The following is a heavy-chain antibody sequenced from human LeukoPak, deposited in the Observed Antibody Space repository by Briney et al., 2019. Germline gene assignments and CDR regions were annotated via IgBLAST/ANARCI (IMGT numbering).Heavy chain of an antibody. Sequence: GGSLRLSCVASGFTFTTYWMHWVRQSPGKGLVWVSRINGDGSNSKYADSVKGRFTISRDNARNTLYLQMNGLRAEHTALYYCARTSPTSHFDFWGQGTLVTVSS. CDR2: INGDGSNS. V-gene: IGHV3-74*01. J-gene: IGHJ4*02. CDR1: GFTFTTYW. CDR3: ARTSPTSHFDF. D-gene: IGHD3-16*01.